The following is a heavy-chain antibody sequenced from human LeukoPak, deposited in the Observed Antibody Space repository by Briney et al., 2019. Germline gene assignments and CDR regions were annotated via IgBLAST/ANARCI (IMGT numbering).Heavy chain of an antibody. D-gene: IGHD3-3*01. Sequence: ASVKVSCKASGYTFTGYDINWVRQATGQGLEWMGWMNPNSGNTGYAQKFQGRVTMTRNTSISTAYMELSSLRSEDTAVYYCARVPPFFGVVINYYYYGMDVWGQGTTVTVSS. CDR1: GYTFTGYD. CDR3: ARVPPFFGVVINYYYYGMDV. J-gene: IGHJ6*02. V-gene: IGHV1-8*01. CDR2: MNPNSGNT.